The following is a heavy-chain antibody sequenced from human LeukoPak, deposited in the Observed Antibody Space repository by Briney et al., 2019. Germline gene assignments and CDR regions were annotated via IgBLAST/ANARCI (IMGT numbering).Heavy chain of an antibody. CDR2: IYHSGST. J-gene: IGHJ4*02. Sequence: SETLSLTCTVPGYSISSGYYWGWIRQPPGKGLEWIGSIYHSGSTYYNPSLKSRVTISVDTSKNQFSLKLSSVTAADTAVYYCAREPRWAGDLGGFDSWGQGPLVTVSS. D-gene: IGHD3-16*01. V-gene: IGHV4-38-2*02. CDR1: GYSISSGYY. CDR3: AREPRWAGDLGGFDS.